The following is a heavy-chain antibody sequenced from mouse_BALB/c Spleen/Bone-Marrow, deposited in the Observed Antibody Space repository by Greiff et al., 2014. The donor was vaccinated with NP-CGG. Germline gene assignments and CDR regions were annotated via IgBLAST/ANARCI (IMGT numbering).Heavy chain of an antibody. CDR2: IYPYDGST. V-gene: IGHV1S29*02. CDR1: GYSFTDYI. Sequence: DVQLQESGPELVKPGASVKISCKASGYSFTDYIMLWVKQSHGKSLEWIGSIYPYDGSTSYNLKFKGKATLTADKSSSTAYMQPTSLTSDDSAVRSYKYGYGTFDYWGQGTTLTVSS. J-gene: IGHJ2*01. CDR3: KYGYGTFDY. D-gene: IGHD1-2*01.